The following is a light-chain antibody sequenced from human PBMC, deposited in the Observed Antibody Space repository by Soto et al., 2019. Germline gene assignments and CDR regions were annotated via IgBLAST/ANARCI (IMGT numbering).Light chain of an antibody. J-gene: IGKJ5*01. Sequence: IKMYLSPSTLSASVGDRVTITCRASQNISTWLAWFQQKPGKAPNLLIYDASSLQSGVPSRFSGSGSGTQFTLTISSLQPDDFATYFCQQYNIYSITFGHGTRPAIK. CDR2: DAS. CDR3: QQYNIYSIT. CDR1: QNISTW. V-gene: IGKV1-5*01.